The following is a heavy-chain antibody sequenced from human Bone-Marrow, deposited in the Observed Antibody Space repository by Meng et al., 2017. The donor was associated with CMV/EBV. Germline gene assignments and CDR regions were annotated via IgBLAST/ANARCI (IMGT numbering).Heavy chain of an antibody. CDR2: INPNSGGT. CDR1: GYTFTSYY. CDR3: AREGWWAEYNWNYEGIL. V-gene: IGHV1-2*02. Sequence: ASVKVSCKASGYTFTSYYMHWVRQAPGQGLEWMGWINPNSGGTNYAQKFQGRVTMTRDTSISTAYMELSRLRSDDTAVYYCAREGWWAEYNWNYEGILWGQGTLVTVSS. D-gene: IGHD1-7*01. J-gene: IGHJ4*02.